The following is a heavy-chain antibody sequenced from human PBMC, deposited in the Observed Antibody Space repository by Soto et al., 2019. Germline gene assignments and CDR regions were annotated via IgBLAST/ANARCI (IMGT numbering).Heavy chain of an antibody. CDR3: AKNAMSTVTRRGQYFDS. D-gene: IGHD4-17*01. V-gene: IGHV3-23*01. CDR2: IGGGTGAT. J-gene: IGHJ4*02. CDR1: GFTFCTYA. Sequence: GGSLRLSCAASGFTFCTYAMSWVRRAPGEGLEWVSGIGGGTGATYNADSVKGRFIISRDNSKNTLYLQMNNLSVEDTAVYYCAKNAMSTVTRRGQYFDSWGQGTLVTVSS.